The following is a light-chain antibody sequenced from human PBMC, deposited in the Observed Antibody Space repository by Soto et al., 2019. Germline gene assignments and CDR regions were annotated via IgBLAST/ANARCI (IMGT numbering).Light chain of an antibody. CDR1: SSNIGSKA. V-gene: IGLV1-36*01. Sequence: QTVVTQPPSVSEAPRQRITISCSGSSSNIGSKAVNWYQQLPGQAPRLLIYYDDLLPSGVSDRFSGSKSGTTASLAISGLQSEDEADYYCAAWDDSLNVYVFGTGTKLTVL. CDR3: AAWDDSLNVYV. CDR2: YDD. J-gene: IGLJ1*01.